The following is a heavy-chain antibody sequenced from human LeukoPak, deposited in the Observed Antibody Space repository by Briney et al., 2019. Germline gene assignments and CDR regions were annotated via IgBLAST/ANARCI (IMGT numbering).Heavy chain of an antibody. D-gene: IGHD3-22*01. CDR1: GYSISSGYY. CDR2: IYHSGST. Sequence: SETLSLTCTVSGYSISSGYYWGWIRQPPGKGLEWIGSIYHSGSTYYNPSLKSRVTISVDTSKNQFSLKLSSVTAADTAVYYCAGEAWDRGYPPPRSGWYFDLWGRGTLVTVSS. V-gene: IGHV4-38-2*02. CDR3: AGEAWDRGYPPPRSGWYFDL. J-gene: IGHJ2*01.